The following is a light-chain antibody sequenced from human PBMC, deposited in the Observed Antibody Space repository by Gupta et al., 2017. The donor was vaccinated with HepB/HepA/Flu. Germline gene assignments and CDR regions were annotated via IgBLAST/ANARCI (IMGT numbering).Light chain of an antibody. J-gene: IGKJ1*01. Sequence: DIQMTQSPSSLSASVGDRVTITCRASQSISSYLNWYQQKPGKAPKLLIYAASSLQSGVPSRFSASGSGTDFTLTISRLQPEDFATYYCQQSYSTPSTFAQGTNVGIK. CDR3: QQSYSTPST. CDR1: QSISSY. V-gene: IGKV1-39*01. CDR2: AAS.